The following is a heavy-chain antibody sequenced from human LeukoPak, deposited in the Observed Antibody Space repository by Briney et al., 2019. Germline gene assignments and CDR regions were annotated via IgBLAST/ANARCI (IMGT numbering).Heavy chain of an antibody. CDR1: GFTFDDYG. D-gene: IGHD6-13*01. CDR3: ARGVSIAAAGTPDY. J-gene: IGHJ4*02. V-gene: IGHV3-20*04. Sequence: GGSLRLSCAVSGFTFDDYGMSWVRQAPGKGLEWVSGINWNGGSTGYADSVKGRFTISRDNAKNSLYLQMNSLRAEDTALYYCARGVSIAAAGTPDYWGQGTLVTVSS. CDR2: INWNGGST.